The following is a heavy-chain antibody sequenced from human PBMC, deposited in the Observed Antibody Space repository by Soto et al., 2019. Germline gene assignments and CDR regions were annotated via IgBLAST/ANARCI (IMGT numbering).Heavy chain of an antibody. CDR1: GDSVSSNSAA. Sequence: SQTLSLTCAISGDSVSSNSAAWNWIRQSPSRGLEWLGRTYYRSKWYNDYAVSVESRITINPDTSKNQFSLQLNSVTPEDTAVYYCARGSHYDYVWGSYLIDYWGQGTLVTVSS. D-gene: IGHD3-16*02. CDR3: ARGSHYDYVWGSYLIDY. V-gene: IGHV6-1*01. J-gene: IGHJ4*02. CDR2: TYYRSKWYN.